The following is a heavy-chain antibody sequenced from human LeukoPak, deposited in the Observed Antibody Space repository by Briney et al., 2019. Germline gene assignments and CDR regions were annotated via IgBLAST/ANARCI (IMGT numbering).Heavy chain of an antibody. D-gene: IGHD3-10*01. V-gene: IGHV1-18*01. CDR3: GRGKDSYYYGVDV. CDR1: GFTFGAFG. J-gene: IGHJ6*02. CDR2: ISGYIAAA. Sequence: ASVKVSCKASGFTFGAFGISWVRQAPGQGLEWVGCISGYIAAANYPQKFQDRVTMTTDRSTSTAYLELVSLRPDDTAVYYCGRGKDSYYYGVDVWGQGTTVTVSS.